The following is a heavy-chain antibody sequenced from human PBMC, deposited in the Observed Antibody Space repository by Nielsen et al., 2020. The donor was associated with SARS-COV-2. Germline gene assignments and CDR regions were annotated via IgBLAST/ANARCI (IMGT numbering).Heavy chain of an antibody. CDR3: ARDYRKAVRGFGWFDP. CDR1: GFTFSSYA. CDR2: ISYDGSNK. D-gene: IGHD3-10*01. J-gene: IGHJ5*02. Sequence: GESLRISCAASGFTFSSYAMHWVRQAPGNGLEWVAAISYDGSNKYYADSVKGRFTISRDNSKNTLYLQMNSLRAEDTAVYYCARDYRKAVRGFGWFDPWGQATLVTVSS. V-gene: IGHV3-30-3*01.